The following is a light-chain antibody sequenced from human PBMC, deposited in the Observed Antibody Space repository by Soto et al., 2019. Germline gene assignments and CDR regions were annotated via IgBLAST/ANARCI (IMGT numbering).Light chain of an antibody. CDR1: QDIRSY. CDR2: GAH. CDR3: QQLNRYTLS. J-gene: IGKJ4*01. V-gene: IGKV1-9*01. Sequence: DIQLTQSPSLLCASVGDRLTITGRDSQDIRSYLAWYQQTRGRAPEVLIQGAHSLQSGVPSRVSGSGSGTECSLTISSLQPEDFETDDCQQLNRYTLSFCGGTKVDIK.